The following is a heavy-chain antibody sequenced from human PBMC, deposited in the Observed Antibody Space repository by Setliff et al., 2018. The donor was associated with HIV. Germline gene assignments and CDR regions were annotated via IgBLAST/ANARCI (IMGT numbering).Heavy chain of an antibody. D-gene: IGHD3-10*01. CDR1: GYTFTGHY. V-gene: IGHV1-2*02. J-gene: IGHJ6*02. CDR3: ARNFGLSPSGKYYYYYGMDI. CDR2: VNPNSGDA. Sequence: RASVKVSCKASGYTFTGHYLHWVQQAPGQGLEWLGWVNPNSGDAIYAQNFQGRVTMTRDTSINAAYMELRGLRSDDTAVYYCARNFGLSPSGKYYYYYGMDIWGQGTTVTVSS.